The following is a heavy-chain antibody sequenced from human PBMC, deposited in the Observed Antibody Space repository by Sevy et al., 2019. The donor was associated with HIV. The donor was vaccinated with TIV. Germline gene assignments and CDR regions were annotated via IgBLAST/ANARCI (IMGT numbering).Heavy chain of an antibody. J-gene: IGHJ4*02. D-gene: IGHD3-3*01. Sequence: SETLSLTCTVYGGSFSDFYWNWIRQSPGKGLEWIGEINHREVTNYNPTLKSRATISADASNSQFSLKLTSVTAADTAVYYCVRFDTKIKIFGVPRGAYWGPGTLVTVSS. V-gene: IGHV4-34*01. CDR2: INHREVT. CDR1: GGSFSDFY. CDR3: VRFDTKIKIFGVPRGAY.